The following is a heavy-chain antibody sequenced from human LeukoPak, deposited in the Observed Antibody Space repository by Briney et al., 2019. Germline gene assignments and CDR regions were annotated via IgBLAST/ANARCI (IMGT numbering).Heavy chain of an antibody. V-gene: IGHV4-4*02. J-gene: IGHJ3*01. CDR1: GGSISSSNW. Sequence: PSGTLSLTCAVSGGSISSSNWWTWVRQPPGKGLQWIGEIYHSGNTNYNPSLKSRVTISVDKSKNQFSLKVSSVTAADTAVYYCAREISWARGAFDVWGQGTKVAASS. D-gene: IGHD3-16*01. CDR3: AREISWARGAFDV. CDR2: IYHSGNT.